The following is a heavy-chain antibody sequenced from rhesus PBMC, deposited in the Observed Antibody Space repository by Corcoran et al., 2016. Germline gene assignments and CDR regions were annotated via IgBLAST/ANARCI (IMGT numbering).Heavy chain of an antibody. V-gene: IGHV4-99*01. Sequence: QVQLQESGPGLVKPSETLSLTCAVSVYSFSSGYYCGWIRQPPGKGLEYIGYISGRSGSTDYNPSLKSRVTISKDTSKNQFCLKLSSVTAADTAVYYCARRGYIAADKFDYWGQGVLVTVSS. D-gene: IGHD6-25*01. CDR1: VYSFSSGYY. J-gene: IGHJ4*01. CDR2: ISGRSGST. CDR3: ARRGYIAADKFDY.